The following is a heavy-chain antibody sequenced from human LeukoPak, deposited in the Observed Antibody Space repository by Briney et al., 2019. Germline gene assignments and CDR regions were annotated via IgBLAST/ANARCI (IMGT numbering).Heavy chain of an antibody. J-gene: IGHJ1*01. Sequence: ASVKVSCKASGYTFTSYGISWARQAPGQGLEWMGWISAYNGNTNYAQKLQGRVTMTTDTSTSTAYMELRSLRSDDTAVYYCARLGGIVVVPAAMRDEYFQHWGQGTLVTVSS. V-gene: IGHV1-18*01. CDR2: ISAYNGNT. CDR1: GYTFTSYG. D-gene: IGHD2-2*01. CDR3: ARLGGIVVVPAAMRDEYFQH.